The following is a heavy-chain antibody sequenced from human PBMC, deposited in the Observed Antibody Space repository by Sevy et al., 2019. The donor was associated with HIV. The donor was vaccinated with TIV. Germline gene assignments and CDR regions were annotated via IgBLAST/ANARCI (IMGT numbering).Heavy chain of an antibody. CDR3: AKELYGAAAAFYWYFDL. V-gene: IGHV3-23*01. CDR1: GFAFSSFA. J-gene: IGHJ2*01. CDR2: IVGRGGST. D-gene: IGHD6-13*01. Sequence: GGSLRLSCAASGFAFSSFAMSWVRQAPGKGLVWVSAIVGRGGSTYYADSVKGRFTISRDNSKNTLYLQMNSLRAEDTALYYYAKELYGAAAAFYWYFDLWGRGTLVTVSS.